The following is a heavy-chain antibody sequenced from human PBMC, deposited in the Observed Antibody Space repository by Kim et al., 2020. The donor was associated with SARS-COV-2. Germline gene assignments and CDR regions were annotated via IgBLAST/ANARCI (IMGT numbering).Heavy chain of an antibody. CDR3: ARDIVVVPAAILEFSCMDV. CDR2: INPSGGST. CDR1: GYTFTSYY. V-gene: IGHV1-46*01. Sequence: ASVKVSCKASGYTFTSYYMHWVRQAPGQGLEWMGIINPSGGSTSYAQKFQGRVTMTRDTSTSTVYMELSSLRSEDTAVYYCARDIVVVPAAILEFSCMDVWGQGTTVTVSS. J-gene: IGHJ6*02. D-gene: IGHD2-2*01.